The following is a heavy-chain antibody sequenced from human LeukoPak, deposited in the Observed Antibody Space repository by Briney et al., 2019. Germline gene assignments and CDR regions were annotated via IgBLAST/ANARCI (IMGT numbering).Heavy chain of an antibody. Sequence: PGGSLRLSCAASGFTFSSYSMNWVRQAPGKGLEGVSSISSSSSYIYYADSVKGRFTISRDNAKNSLYLQMNSLRAEDTAVYYCARDSNTVGAFDIWGQGTMVTVSS. CDR2: ISSSSSYI. D-gene: IGHD4-17*01. J-gene: IGHJ3*02. CDR1: GFTFSSYS. CDR3: ARDSNTVGAFDI. V-gene: IGHV3-21*01.